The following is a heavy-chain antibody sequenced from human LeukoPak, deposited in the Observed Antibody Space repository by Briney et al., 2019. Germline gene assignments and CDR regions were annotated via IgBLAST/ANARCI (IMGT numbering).Heavy chain of an antibody. D-gene: IGHD3-10*01. Sequence: GGSLRLSCAASGFTFSSYGMSWVRQAPGKGLEWVSAISGSGGSTYYADSVKGRFTISRDNSKNTLYLQMNSLRAEDTAVYYCAKDVVNYYGSGSSFDYWGQGTLVTVSS. CDR3: AKDVVNYYGSGSSFDY. CDR2: ISGSGGST. V-gene: IGHV3-23*01. J-gene: IGHJ4*02. CDR1: GFTFSSYG.